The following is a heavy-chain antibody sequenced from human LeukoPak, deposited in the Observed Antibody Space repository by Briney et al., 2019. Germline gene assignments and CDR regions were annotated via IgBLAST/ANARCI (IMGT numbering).Heavy chain of an antibody. V-gene: IGHV1-8*01. CDR3: ARGPPRGIVATILHVNYYYYMDV. D-gene: IGHD5-12*01. CDR2: MNPNSGNT. CDR1: GYTFTSCD. Sequence: ASVKVSCKASGYTFTSCDINWVRQATGQGLEWMGWMNPNSGNTGYAQKFQGRVTMTRNTSISTAYMELSSLRSEDTAVYYCARGPPRGIVATILHVNYYYYMDVWGKGTTVTVSS. J-gene: IGHJ6*03.